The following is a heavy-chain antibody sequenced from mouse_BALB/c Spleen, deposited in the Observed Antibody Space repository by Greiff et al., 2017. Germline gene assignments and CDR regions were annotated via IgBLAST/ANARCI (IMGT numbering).Heavy chain of an antibody. D-gene: IGHD2-4*01. J-gene: IGHJ4*01. CDR2: INSNGGST. CDR3: ARGGGSTMITAMDY. CDR1: GFTFSSYG. V-gene: IGHV5-6-3*01. Sequence: DVMLVESGGGLVQPGGSLKLSCAASGFTFSSYGMSWVRQTPDKRLELVATINSNGGSTYYPDSVKGRFTISRDNAKNTLYLQMSSLKSEDTAMYYCARGGGSTMITAMDYWGQGTSVTVSS.